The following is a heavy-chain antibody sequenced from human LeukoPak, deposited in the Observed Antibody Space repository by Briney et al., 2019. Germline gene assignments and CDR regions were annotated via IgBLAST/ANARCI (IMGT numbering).Heavy chain of an antibody. V-gene: IGHV4-59*01. Sequence: SETLSLICTVSGGSISTYYWSCIRQPPGKGLELIGYIYYCGSSNYNPSLKSRVTISVDTSKNQFSLKLSSVTAADTAVYYCARDRGFYDSSGYYPPFDIWGRGTMVTVSS. CDR1: GGSISTYY. D-gene: IGHD3-22*01. J-gene: IGHJ3*02. CDR2: IYYCGSS. CDR3: ARDRGFYDSSGYYPPFDI.